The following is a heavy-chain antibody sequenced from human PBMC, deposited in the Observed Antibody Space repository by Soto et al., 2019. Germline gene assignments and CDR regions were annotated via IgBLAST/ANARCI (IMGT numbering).Heavy chain of an antibody. CDR1: GGTFSNSP. CDR2: VIPVFRTA. V-gene: IGHV1-69*12. D-gene: IGHD2-15*01. CDR3: ARSRFVVGVPEDYDGMDV. J-gene: IGHJ6*02. Sequence: QVQLVQSGAEVKKPGSSVKVSCKSSGGTFSNSPISWVRQAPGQGLEWVGGVIPVFRTANYAQKFQGRVTIIADESTNTAYMELSGLRSDDTAVYYCARSRFVVGVPEDYDGMDVWGQGTTVTVSS.